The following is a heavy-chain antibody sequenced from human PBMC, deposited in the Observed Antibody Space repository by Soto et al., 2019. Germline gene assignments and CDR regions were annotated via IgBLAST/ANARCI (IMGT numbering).Heavy chain of an antibody. V-gene: IGHV1-24*01. D-gene: IGHD5-12*01. CDR2: FDPEDGET. J-gene: IGHJ4*02. Sequence: ASVKVSCKVSGYTLTELSMHWVRHAPGKGLEWMGGFDPEDGETIYAQKFQGRVTMTEDTSTDTAYMELSSLRSEDTAVYYCATFSGYDYVTLFGYWGKGTLVTVYS. CDR3: ATFSGYDYVTLFGY. CDR1: GYTLTELS.